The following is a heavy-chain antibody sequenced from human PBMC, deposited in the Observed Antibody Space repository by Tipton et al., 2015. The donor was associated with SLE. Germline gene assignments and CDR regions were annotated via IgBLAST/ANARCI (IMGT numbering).Heavy chain of an antibody. J-gene: IGHJ4*02. CDR1: GGFFSAYD. V-gene: IGHV4-34*01. Sequence: TLSLTCAVSGGFFSAYDWSWIRQPPGKGLEWIGEISHGGSSNYNPSLRGRVTMSVDTSKNLVSLKVQSVTAADTAVYYCASGGVAVIGDDWWGQGTLVTVSS. CDR3: ASGGVAVIGDDW. CDR2: ISHGGSS. D-gene: IGHD4-11*01.